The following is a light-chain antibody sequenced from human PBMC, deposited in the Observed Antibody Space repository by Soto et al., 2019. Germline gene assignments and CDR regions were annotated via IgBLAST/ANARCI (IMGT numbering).Light chain of an antibody. Sequence: DIQMTQSPSTLSASVGDRVTITCRASQSISSWLAWYQQKPGKAPKLLIYKASSLESGVPSRFSGSGSGTEFTLTISSLQPDDFATYYCQQYNSLHTFGQGTNLELK. CDR2: KAS. CDR1: QSISSW. J-gene: IGKJ2*01. CDR3: QQYNSLHT. V-gene: IGKV1-5*03.